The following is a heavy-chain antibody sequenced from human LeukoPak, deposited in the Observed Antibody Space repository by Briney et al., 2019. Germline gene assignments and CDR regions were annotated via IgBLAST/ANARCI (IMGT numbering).Heavy chain of an antibody. Sequence: ASVKVSCKASGYTFTSYSISWVRQAPGQGLEWMGWITAYNGNTNYAQKLRGRVTMTTDTSTSTAYMELRSLRSDDTAVYYCARDRKYYYDSSGYNWFDPWGQGTLVTVSS. CDR2: ITAYNGNT. D-gene: IGHD3-22*01. J-gene: IGHJ5*02. CDR3: ARDRKYYYDSSGYNWFDP. CDR1: GYTFTSYS. V-gene: IGHV1-18*01.